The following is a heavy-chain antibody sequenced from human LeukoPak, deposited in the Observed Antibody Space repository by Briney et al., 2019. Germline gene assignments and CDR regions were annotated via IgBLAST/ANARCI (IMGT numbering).Heavy chain of an antibody. J-gene: IGHJ6*02. Sequence: GGSLRLSCSASGFTFSSYGMHWVRQAPGKGLEYVSGISNKGGSTYYADSVKGRFTISRDNSKNTLHLQMSSLRADDTAVYYCARDRLGSHYSLGMDVWGQGTTVTVSS. CDR3: ARDRLGSHYSLGMDV. CDR2: ISNKGGST. V-gene: IGHV3-64D*09. CDR1: GFTFSSYG.